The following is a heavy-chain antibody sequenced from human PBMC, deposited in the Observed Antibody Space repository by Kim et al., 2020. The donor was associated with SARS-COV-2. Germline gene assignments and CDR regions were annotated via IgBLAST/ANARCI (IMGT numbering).Heavy chain of an antibody. CDR3: ARLIIVAAANPPGLAFDI. D-gene: IGHD6-13*01. J-gene: IGHJ3*02. CDR2: IYYSGST. CDR1: GGSISSSSYY. V-gene: IGHV4-39*01. Sequence: SETLSLTCTVSGGSISSSSYYWGWIRQPPGKGLEWIGSIYYSGSTYYNPSLKSRVTISVDTSKNQFSLKLSSVTAADTAVYYCARLIIVAAANPPGLAFDIWGQGTMVTVSS.